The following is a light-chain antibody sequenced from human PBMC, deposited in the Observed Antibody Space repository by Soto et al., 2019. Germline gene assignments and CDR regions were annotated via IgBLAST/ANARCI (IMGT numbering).Light chain of an antibody. J-gene: IGKJ2*01. CDR3: QQANSFPFT. V-gene: IGKV1-12*01. CDR2: AAS. Sequence: DIQMTQSPSSVSASLGDRVTITCRASQHISTWLVWYQQKPGKAPQLLIYAASSLQTGAPSRFSGSGSGTDFSLTISSLQPEDSATYYCQQANSFPFTFGQGTRLEI. CDR1: QHISTW.